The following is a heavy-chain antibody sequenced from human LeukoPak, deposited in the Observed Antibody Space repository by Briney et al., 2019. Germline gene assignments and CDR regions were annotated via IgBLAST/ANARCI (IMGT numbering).Heavy chain of an antibody. CDR1: GASFSDSY. D-gene: IGHD3-16*01. Sequence: SETLSLTRAVYGASFSDSYWSWIRQSPETGLEWIGEINNSGSTSYNPSLNSRVIMSVDRSKNQFSLRLTSVTAADTAVYYCARGRYGPRLGNWGQGTLVTVSS. CDR3: ARGRYGPRLGN. CDR2: INNSGST. J-gene: IGHJ4*02. V-gene: IGHV4-34*01.